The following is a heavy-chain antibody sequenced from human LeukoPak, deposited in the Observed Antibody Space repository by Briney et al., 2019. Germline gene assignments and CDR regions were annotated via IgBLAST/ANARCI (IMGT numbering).Heavy chain of an antibody. CDR3: ARGAIFGPIDY. J-gene: IGHJ4*02. D-gene: IGHD3-3*01. Sequence: SETLSLTCAVYGGSFSGYYWSWIRQPPGKGLEWIGEINHSGSTNYNPSLKSRVTISVDTSKNQFSLKLSSVTAADTAVYYCARGAIFGPIDYWGQGNLVTVSA. V-gene: IGHV4-34*01. CDR1: GGSFSGYY. CDR2: INHSGST.